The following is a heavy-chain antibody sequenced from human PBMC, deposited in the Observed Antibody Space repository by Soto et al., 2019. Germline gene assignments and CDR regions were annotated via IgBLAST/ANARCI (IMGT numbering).Heavy chain of an antibody. D-gene: IGHD3-10*01. J-gene: IGHJ6*02. CDR1: CGSISSYY. CDR3: ARQGFGPLHGLVDV. CDR2: VHHSWGS. Sequence: QVQLQESGPGLVKPSETLSLSCTVSCGSISSYYWSWFRQSPGKRMEWIGYVHHSWGSSYNHYLQSRVAIALDTSKTQFSLKVTSVTATDTAVYYCARQGFGPLHGLVDVWGQGTTVTVSS. V-gene: IGHV4-59*08.